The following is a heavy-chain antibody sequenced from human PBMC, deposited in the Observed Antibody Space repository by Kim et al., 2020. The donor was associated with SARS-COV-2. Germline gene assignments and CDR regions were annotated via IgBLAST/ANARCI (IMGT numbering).Heavy chain of an antibody. J-gene: IGHJ3*02. CDR3: ARESAQVDDAFDI. CDR2: IYYSGST. V-gene: IGHV4-61*01. CDR1: GGSVSSGSYY. Sequence: SETLSLTCTVSGGSVSSGSYYWSWIRQPPGKGLEWIGYIYYSGSTNYNPSLKSRVTISVDTSKNQFSLKLSSVTAADTAVYYCARESAQVDDAFDIWGQGTMVTVSS. D-gene: IGHD2-15*01.